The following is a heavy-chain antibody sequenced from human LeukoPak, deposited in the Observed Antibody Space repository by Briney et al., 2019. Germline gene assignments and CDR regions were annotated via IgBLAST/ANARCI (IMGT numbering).Heavy chain of an antibody. CDR1: GGSISSSSYY. CDR2: IYYSGST. CDR3: ARYSNGPLTSFQH. Sequence: MSSETLSLTCTVSGGSISSSSYYWGWIRQPPGKGLEWIGSIYYSGSTYYNPSLKSRVTISVDTSKNQFSLKLSSVTAADTAVYYCARYSNGPLTSFQHWGQGTLVTVSS. V-gene: IGHV4-39*07. J-gene: IGHJ1*01. D-gene: IGHD3-22*01.